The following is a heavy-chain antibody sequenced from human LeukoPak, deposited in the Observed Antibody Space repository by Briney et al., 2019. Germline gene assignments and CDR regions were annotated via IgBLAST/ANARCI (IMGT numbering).Heavy chain of an antibody. J-gene: IGHJ5*01. Sequence: GGSLRLSCAASGFTFSSYAMSWVRQAPGKGLEWVGRIKSKTDGGTTDYAAPVKGRFTISRDDSKNTLYLQMNSLKTDDTALYYRTTGEWELFDFWGQGTLVTVS. V-gene: IGHV3-15*01. D-gene: IGHD3-10*01. CDR3: TTGEWELFDF. CDR2: IKSKTDGGTT. CDR1: GFTFSSYA.